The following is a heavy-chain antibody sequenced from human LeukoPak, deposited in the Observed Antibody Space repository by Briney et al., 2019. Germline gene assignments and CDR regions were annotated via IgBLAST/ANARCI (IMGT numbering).Heavy chain of an antibody. Sequence: PGGSLGLSCAAFGFTFKLYTMNWVRQAPGQGLEWVSSINFSGDNRGDNTYYADSVRGRFSISRDNSQNTVFLQMINLRVDDTAAYYCVGTFTVFGVVSTIEWGQGTLVTVSS. D-gene: IGHD3-3*01. V-gene: IGHV3-23*01. CDR1: GFTFKLYT. J-gene: IGHJ4*02. CDR2: INFSGDNRGDNT. CDR3: VGTFTVFGVVSTIE.